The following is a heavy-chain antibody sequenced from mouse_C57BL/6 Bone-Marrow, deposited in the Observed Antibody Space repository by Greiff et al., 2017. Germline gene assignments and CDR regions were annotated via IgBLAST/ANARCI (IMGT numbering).Heavy chain of an antibody. CDR1: GYTFTSYW. CDR3: AIKGIRMIPYWYFDV. D-gene: IGHD2-4*01. Sequence: QVQLQQSGAELVKPGASVKVSCKASGYTFTSYWMHWVKQRPGQGLEWIGRIHPSDSDTNYNQKFKGKATLTVDKSSSTAYMQLSSLTSEDSAVYYCAIKGIRMIPYWYFDVWGTGTTVTVSS. J-gene: IGHJ1*03. CDR2: IHPSDSDT. V-gene: IGHV1-74*01.